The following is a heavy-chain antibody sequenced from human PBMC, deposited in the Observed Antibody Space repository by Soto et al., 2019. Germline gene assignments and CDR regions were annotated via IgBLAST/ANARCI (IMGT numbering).Heavy chain of an antibody. CDR3: ARGYDSSGYYFGSSAFDI. Sequence: TLSLTCTVSGGSISSGDYYWSWIRQPPGKGLEWIGYIYYSGSTYYNPSLKSRVTISVDTSKNQFSLKLSSVTAADTAVYYCARGYDSSGYYFGSSAFDIWGQGTMVTVSS. D-gene: IGHD3-22*01. CDR1: GGSISSGDYY. CDR2: IYYSGST. V-gene: IGHV4-30-4*01. J-gene: IGHJ3*02.